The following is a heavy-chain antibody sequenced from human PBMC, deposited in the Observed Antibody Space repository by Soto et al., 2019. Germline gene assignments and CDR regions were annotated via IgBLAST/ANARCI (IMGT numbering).Heavy chain of an antibody. Sequence: QVQLVQSGAEVKKPGASVKVSCKASGYTFTGYYMHWVRQAPGQGLEWMGWINPNSGGTNYAQKCQGCVTITRDTRLSTAYMELSRLRSDDTAVYYCASDWGNCSSTSCYPGRFDYCGQGTLVTVSS. V-gene: IGHV1-2*04. CDR3: ASDWGNCSSTSCYPGRFDY. J-gene: IGHJ4*02. D-gene: IGHD2-2*01. CDR2: INPNSGGT. CDR1: GYTFTGYY.